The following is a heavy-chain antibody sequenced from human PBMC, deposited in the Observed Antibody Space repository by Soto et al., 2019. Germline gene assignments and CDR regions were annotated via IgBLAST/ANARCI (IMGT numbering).Heavy chain of an antibody. CDR2: IYWDDDK. D-gene: IGHD2-15*01. Sequence: QITLKESGPTLVKPTQTLRLTCTFSGFSLSTSGVGLAWIRQPPGKTLQWLAIIYWDDDKRYRPSLETRLTVTKDTSTNQVVLSMTNMASVATSTYYCAYLPCSGGSCYWFSYSGMDVWGQGTTVTVSS. CDR3: AYLPCSGGSCYWFSYSGMDV. V-gene: IGHV2-5*02. J-gene: IGHJ6*02. CDR1: GFSLSTSGVG.